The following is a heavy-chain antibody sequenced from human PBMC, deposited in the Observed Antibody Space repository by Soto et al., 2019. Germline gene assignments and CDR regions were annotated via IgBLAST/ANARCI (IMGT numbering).Heavy chain of an antibody. CDR2: INAGNGNT. Sequence: QVQLVQSGAEVKKPGASVKVSCKASGYTFTSYAMHWVRQAPGQRLEWMGWINAGNGNTKYSQKFQGRVTITRATSASTAYMELSSLRSEETAVYYCARASSWPKGTGDVFDYWGQGTLVTVSS. D-gene: IGHD1-1*01. CDR1: GYTFTSYA. V-gene: IGHV1-3*01. CDR3: ARASSWPKGTGDVFDY. J-gene: IGHJ4*02.